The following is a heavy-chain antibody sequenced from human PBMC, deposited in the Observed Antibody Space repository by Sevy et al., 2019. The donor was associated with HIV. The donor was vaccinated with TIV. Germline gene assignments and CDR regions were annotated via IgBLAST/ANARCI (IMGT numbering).Heavy chain of an antibody. V-gene: IGHV3-23*01. CDR2: ISGSGGST. D-gene: IGHD3-22*01. Sequence: GGSLRLSCAASGFTFSSYAMSWVRQAPGKGLEWVSAISGSGGSTYYADSVKGRFTISRDNSKNTLYLQMNSLRAEDTAVYYCAKAYTNYYDSSGHPYWGQGTLVTVSS. CDR3: AKAYTNYYDSSGHPY. J-gene: IGHJ4*02. CDR1: GFTFSSYA.